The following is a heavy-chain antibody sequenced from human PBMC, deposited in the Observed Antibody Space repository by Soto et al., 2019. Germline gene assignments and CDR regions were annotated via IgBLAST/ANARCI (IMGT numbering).Heavy chain of an antibody. D-gene: IGHD2-15*01. J-gene: IGHJ4*02. CDR3: ARDSGYCSGGSCPIEGPIAY. CDR2: IIPILGIA. CDR1: GGTFSSYT. Sequence: QVQLVQSGAEVKKPGSSVKVSCKASGGTFSSYTISWVRQAPGQGLEWMGRIIPILGIANYAQKFQGRVTITADKSTSTAYLALSRLSSEDTAVYYCARDSGYCSGGSCPIEGPIAYWGQGTLVTVSS. V-gene: IGHV1-69*08.